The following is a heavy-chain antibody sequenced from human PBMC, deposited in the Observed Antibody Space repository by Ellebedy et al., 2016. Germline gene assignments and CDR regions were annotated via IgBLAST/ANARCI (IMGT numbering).Heavy chain of an antibody. V-gene: IGHV1-69*04. Sequence: ASVKVSCKTSGGSFGSFSINWVRQAPGQGLEWMGRIIPLLKIADYAQSFQGRITITADSFTRSAYMELRSLRSDDTAVYYCARDPSSIATPPPRGLPTKRVSYYYAMDIWGQGTTVTVSS. CDR1: GGSFGSFS. CDR3: ARDPSSIATPPPRGLPTKRVSYYYAMDI. D-gene: IGHD6-6*01. J-gene: IGHJ6*02. CDR2: IIPLLKIA.